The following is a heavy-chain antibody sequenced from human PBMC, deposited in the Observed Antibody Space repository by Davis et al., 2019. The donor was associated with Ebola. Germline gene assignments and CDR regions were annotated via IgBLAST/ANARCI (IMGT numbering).Heavy chain of an antibody. V-gene: IGHV3-23*01. CDR2: ISGSGGRT. CDR3: ARVATDWFDP. Sequence: GESLKISCAASGFTFSNYAMSWARQAPGKGLEWVSAISGSGGRTYYADSVKGRFTISRDNAKNTLYLQMNSLRVEDAGLYFCARVATDWFDPWGQGTLVTVSS. J-gene: IGHJ5*02. CDR1: GFTFSNYA.